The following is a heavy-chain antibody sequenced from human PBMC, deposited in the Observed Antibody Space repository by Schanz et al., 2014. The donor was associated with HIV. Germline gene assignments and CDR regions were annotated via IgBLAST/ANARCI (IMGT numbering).Heavy chain of an antibody. V-gene: IGHV1-69*06. J-gene: IGHJ6*02. Sequence: QVQLVQSGAEVKKPGSSVKVSCKASGGTFMTYAISWVRQAPGQGLEGMGGIIPVFGTTNYAQKFQVRVTFTADKFTGTAYMELSSLRSEDTAVYYCARGVPVVDLLDYHGLDVWGQGPTVTVSS. CDR1: GGTFMTYA. CDR2: IIPVFGTT. D-gene: IGHD2-2*01. CDR3: ARGVPVVDLLDYHGLDV.